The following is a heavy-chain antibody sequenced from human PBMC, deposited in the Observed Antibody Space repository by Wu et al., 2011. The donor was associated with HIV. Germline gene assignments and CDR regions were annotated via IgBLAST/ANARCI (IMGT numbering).Heavy chain of an antibody. CDR2: INPNSGGT. V-gene: IGHV1-2*02. J-gene: IGHJ3*02. CDR3: ARGEMTTIEPRDAFDI. Sequence: QVQLVQSGAEVKKPGASVKVSCKASGYTFTGYYMHWVRQAPGQGLEWMGWINPNSGGTNYAQKFQGRVTMTRDTSISTAYMGLSRLRSDDTAVYYCARGEMTTIEPRDAFDIWAKGQLVHRLF. D-gene: IGHD5-24*01. CDR1: GYTFTGYY.